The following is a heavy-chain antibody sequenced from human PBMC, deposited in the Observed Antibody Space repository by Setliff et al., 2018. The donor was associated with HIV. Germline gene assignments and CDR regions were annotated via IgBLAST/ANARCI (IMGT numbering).Heavy chain of an antibody. CDR2: ISPDNGVA. Sequence: ASVKVSCKASGYMILGYKMNWVRLAPGQGLEWIGRISPDNGVAEYAPKFQGRVRMTLDTSISTAYLEIPRLTSGDAAVYYCARPRVFDSFDVWGQGTRVTVSS. J-gene: IGHJ3*01. CDR3: ARPRVFDSFDV. CDR1: GYMILGYK. V-gene: IGHV1-2*06.